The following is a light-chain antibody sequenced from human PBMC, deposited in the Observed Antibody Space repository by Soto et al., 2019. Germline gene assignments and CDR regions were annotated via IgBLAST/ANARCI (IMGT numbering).Light chain of an antibody. CDR2: EVF. J-gene: IGLJ1*01. V-gene: IGLV2-14*01. CDR1: NSDVGGYNY. Sequence: QDVLTEPASVSGSPGQSIAIPCTGTNSDVGGYNYVSWYQHHPGKAPKLMIYEVFNRPSGVSSRFSGSKSGSTASLTISGLQAEDEADYYCSSYTTTNSLYVFGTGTKVTVL. CDR3: SSYTTTNSLYV.